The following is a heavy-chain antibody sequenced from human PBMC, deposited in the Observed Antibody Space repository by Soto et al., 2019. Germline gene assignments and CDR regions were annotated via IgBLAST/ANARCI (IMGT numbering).Heavy chain of an antibody. Sequence: EVQPLESGEGLVQPGGSLRLSCAASGFTFTDYALSWVRQAPGKGLEWVATISGIGGSTYLADSVKGRLSISRDNSKNTVSLLMNSLRAEDTAVYFCARGSSGYISSWYYFDYWGRGTLVTVSS. CDR2: ISGIGGST. CDR1: GFTFTDYA. CDR3: ARGSSGYISSWYYFDY. J-gene: IGHJ4*02. D-gene: IGHD6-13*01. V-gene: IGHV3-23*01.